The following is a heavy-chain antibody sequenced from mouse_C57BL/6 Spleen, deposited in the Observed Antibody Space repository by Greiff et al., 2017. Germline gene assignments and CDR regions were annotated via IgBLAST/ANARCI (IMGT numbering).Heavy chain of an antibody. CDR3: ASLLLPAWFAY. Sequence: VQRVESGGGLVKPGGSLKLSCAASGFTFSSYAMSWVRQTPEKRLEWVATISDGGSYTYYPDNVKGRFTISRDNAKNNLYLQRSHLKSEDTAMYYCASLLLPAWFAYWGQGTLVTVSA. J-gene: IGHJ3*01. CDR2: ISDGGSYT. CDR1: GFTFSSYA. V-gene: IGHV5-4*01. D-gene: IGHD2-1*01.